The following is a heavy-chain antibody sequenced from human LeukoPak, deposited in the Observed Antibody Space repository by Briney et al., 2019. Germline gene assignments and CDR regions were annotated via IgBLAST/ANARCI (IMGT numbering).Heavy chain of an antibody. J-gene: IGHJ6*03. CDR2: ISAYNGNT. CDR3: ARVPLHCSSTGCYRRPNYYYYYMDV. V-gene: IGHV1-18*01. CDR1: GYTFTSYG. D-gene: IGHD2-2*01. Sequence: ASVKVSCKASGYTFTSYGISWVRQAPGQGLEWMGWISAYNGNTNYAQKLQGRVTMTTGTSTSTAYMELRSLRSDDTAVYYCARVPLHCSSTGCYRRPNYYYYYMDVWGKGTTVTVSS.